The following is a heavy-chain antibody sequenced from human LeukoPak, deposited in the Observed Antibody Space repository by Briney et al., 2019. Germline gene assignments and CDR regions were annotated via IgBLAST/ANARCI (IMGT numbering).Heavy chain of an antibody. CDR3: ARVPAAMKARYWFDP. CDR2: INHSGST. Sequence: SEILSLTCAVSGGSFSGYYWSWIRQPPGKGLEWIGEINHSGSTNYNPSLKSRVTISVDTSKNQFSLKLSSVTAADTAVYYCARVPAAMKARYWFDPWGQGTLVTVSS. D-gene: IGHD2-2*01. J-gene: IGHJ5*02. CDR1: GGSFSGYY. V-gene: IGHV4-34*01.